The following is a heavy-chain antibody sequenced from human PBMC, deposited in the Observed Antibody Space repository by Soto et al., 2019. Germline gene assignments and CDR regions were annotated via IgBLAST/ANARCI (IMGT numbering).Heavy chain of an antibody. CDR3: ARGVNELWLLDFKGYYFDS. D-gene: IGHD5-18*01. J-gene: IGHJ4*02. CDR2: IYHSGST. Sequence: SETLSLTCAVSGGSISSGGYSWSWIRQPPGKGLEWIGYIYHSGSTYYNPSLKSRVTRSVDRSKNQFSLKLSSVTAADTAVYYCARGVNELWLLDFKGYYFDSWGQGTLVTVSS. CDR1: GGSISSGGYS. V-gene: IGHV4-30-2*01.